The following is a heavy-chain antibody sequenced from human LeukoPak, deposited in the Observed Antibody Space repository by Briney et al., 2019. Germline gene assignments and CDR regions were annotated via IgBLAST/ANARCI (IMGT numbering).Heavy chain of an antibody. Sequence: GGSLRLSCAASGFTYSSYEMNWFRQAPGKGLEWVSYISSSGSTIYYADSVKGRFTISRDNAKNSLYLQMNSLRAEDTAVYYCARSVRIAAAGTGDYWGQGTLVTVSS. CDR3: ARSVRIAAAGTGDY. CDR2: ISSSGSTI. V-gene: IGHV3-48*03. J-gene: IGHJ4*02. CDR1: GFTYSSYE. D-gene: IGHD6-13*01.